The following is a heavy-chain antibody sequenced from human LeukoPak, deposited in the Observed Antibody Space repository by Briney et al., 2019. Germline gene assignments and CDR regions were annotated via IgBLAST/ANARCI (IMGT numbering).Heavy chain of an antibody. J-gene: IGHJ6*02. D-gene: IGHD6-19*01. Sequence: SETLSLTCTVSGGSISGYYWSWIRQPPGKGLEWIGYIYYSGSTNYNPSLKSRVTISVDTSKNHFSLKLSSVTAADTAVYYCARVGPSSSGWLYYYYGMDVWGQGTTVTVSS. CDR3: ARVGPSSSGWLYYYYGMDV. CDR1: GGSISGYY. V-gene: IGHV4-59*01. CDR2: IYYSGST.